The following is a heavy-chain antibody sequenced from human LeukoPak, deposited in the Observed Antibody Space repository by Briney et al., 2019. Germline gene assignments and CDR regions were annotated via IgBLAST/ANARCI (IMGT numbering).Heavy chain of an antibody. CDR3: AKDQGDTMVRGPILAS. J-gene: IGHJ4*02. D-gene: IGHD3-10*01. CDR1: GFTFDDYA. CDR2: ISWNSGSI. V-gene: IGHV3-9*01. Sequence: QTGGSLRLFCAASGFTFDDYAMHWVRQAPGKGLEWVSGISWNSGSIGYADSVKGRFTISRDNAKNALYLQMNSLRAEDTALYYCAKDQGDTMVRGPILASWGQGTLVTVSS.